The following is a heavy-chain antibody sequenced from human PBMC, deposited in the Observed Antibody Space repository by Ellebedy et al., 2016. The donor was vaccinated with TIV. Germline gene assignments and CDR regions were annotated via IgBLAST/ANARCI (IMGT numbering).Heavy chain of an antibody. J-gene: IGHJ4*02. Sequence: GESLKISXAASGFTFSSYAMSWVRQAPGKGLEWVSAISGSGGSTYYADSVKGRFTISRDNSKNTLYLQMNSLRAEDTAVYYCARGSSLGIVDYYFDYWGQGTLVTVSS. V-gene: IGHV3-23*01. CDR1: GFTFSSYA. CDR2: ISGSGGST. D-gene: IGHD2-2*01. CDR3: ARGSSLGIVDYYFDY.